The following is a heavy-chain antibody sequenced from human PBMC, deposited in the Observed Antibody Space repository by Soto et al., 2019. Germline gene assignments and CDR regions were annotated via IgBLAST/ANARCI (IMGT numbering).Heavy chain of an antibody. CDR3: ARGGHDFWSVNAGGMDV. V-gene: IGHV1-69*13. CDR1: GGTFSSYA. Sequence: SVKVSCKASGGTFSSYAISWVRQAPGQGLEWMGGIIPIFGTANYAQKFQGRVTITADESTSTAYMELSSLRPEDTAVYYCARGGHDFWSVNAGGMDVWGQGTTVTVSS. CDR2: IIPIFGTA. D-gene: IGHD3-3*01. J-gene: IGHJ6*02.